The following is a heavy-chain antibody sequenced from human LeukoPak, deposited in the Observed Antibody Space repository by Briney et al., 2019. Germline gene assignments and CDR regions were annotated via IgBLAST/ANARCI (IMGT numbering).Heavy chain of an antibody. D-gene: IGHD6-19*01. Sequence: GGSLRLSCAASGFTISSFAMSWVRQAPGKGLEWVSAIGYSGGSTYYADSVKGRFTISRDNSKNTLYLQMNSLRAEDTAVYYCAKVRDSSGWYWFDYWGQGTLLTVSS. CDR2: IGYSGGST. J-gene: IGHJ4*02. V-gene: IGHV3-23*01. CDR1: GFTISSFA. CDR3: AKVRDSSGWYWFDY.